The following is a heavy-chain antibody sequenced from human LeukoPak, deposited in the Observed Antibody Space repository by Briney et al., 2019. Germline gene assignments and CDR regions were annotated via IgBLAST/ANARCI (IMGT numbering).Heavy chain of an antibody. CDR3: ARDLVTVTKGFDI. V-gene: IGHV4-59*11. CDR1: ADSFSSHY. D-gene: IGHD4-17*01. J-gene: IGHJ3*02. CDR2: ISYIGRT. Sequence: KPSETLSLTCAVSADSFSSHYWTWIRHPPGKGLEWIGYISYIGRTNYNPSLKSRVTISIDTSKNQFSLKLTSVTAADTAVYYCARDLVTVTKGFDIWGQGTMVSVSS.